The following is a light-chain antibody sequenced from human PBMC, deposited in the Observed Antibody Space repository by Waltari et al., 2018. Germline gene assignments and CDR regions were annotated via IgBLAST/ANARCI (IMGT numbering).Light chain of an antibody. CDR2: DVT. Sequence: QSALTQPASVSGSPGPSITPFCSGTTSDIGAYSYVSWYQQFPGKAPKLIIYDVTKRPSGISGRFSGSKSGNTASLTISGLQAEDEGDYYCCSFRGGDSFVFGTGTRVTVV. CDR3: CSFRGGDSFV. CDR1: TSDIGAYSY. J-gene: IGLJ1*01. V-gene: IGLV2-14*03.